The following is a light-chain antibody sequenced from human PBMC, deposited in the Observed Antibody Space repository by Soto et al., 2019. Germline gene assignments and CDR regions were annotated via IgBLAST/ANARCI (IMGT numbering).Light chain of an antibody. Sequence: QAVVTQPPSVSGTPGQRVTIHCSGSSSNIGGNYAYWYQQVPGTAPKLLIYTNNQRPSGVPDRFSGSKSGTSASLAISGLRSEDEAYYYCAAWDDSLSGPVFGGGTKLTVL. J-gene: IGLJ2*01. CDR1: SSNIGGNY. CDR3: AAWDDSLSGPV. CDR2: TNN. V-gene: IGLV1-47*02.